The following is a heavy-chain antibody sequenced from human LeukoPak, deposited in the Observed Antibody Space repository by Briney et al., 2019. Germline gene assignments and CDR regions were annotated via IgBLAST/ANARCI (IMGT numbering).Heavy chain of an antibody. CDR1: GYTFTDYY. J-gene: IGHJ4*02. V-gene: IGHV1-2*04. CDR3: ARVSLIYGSGSYYQSPLAY. CDR2: INPNSGVT. D-gene: IGHD3-10*01. Sequence: ASVKVSCTASGYTFTDYYIHWVRQAPGQGLEWLGWINPNSGVTNYALKFQGWVTMTRDTSISTAYMELSRLRSDDTAVYYCARVSLIYGSGSYYQSPLAYWGQGTLVTVSS.